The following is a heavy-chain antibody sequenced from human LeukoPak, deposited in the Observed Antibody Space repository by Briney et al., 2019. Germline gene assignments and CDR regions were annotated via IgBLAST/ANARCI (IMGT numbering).Heavy chain of an antibody. CDR1: GFSFSGHW. Sequence: GGSLRLSCTASGFSFSGHWMHWARQLPRKGLVWVSRISPTGSTTSYADSVKGRFTVSRDNAKNTLYLPVNNLRAEDTAVYYCARGPNSNWSGLDFWGQGTLLTVSS. D-gene: IGHD6-6*01. J-gene: IGHJ4*02. CDR2: ISPTGSTT. V-gene: IGHV3-74*01. CDR3: ARGPNSNWSGLDF.